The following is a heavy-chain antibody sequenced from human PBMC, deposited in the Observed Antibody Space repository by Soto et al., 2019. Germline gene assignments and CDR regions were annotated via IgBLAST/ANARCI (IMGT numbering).Heavy chain of an antibody. D-gene: IGHD3-16*01. J-gene: IGHJ4*02. Sequence: GGSLRLSCAASGFTFSDFSMNWVRQAPGKGLEWVSAISGSGGSTYYADSVKGRFTISRDNSKNTLYLQMNSLRAEDTAVYYCAKDSRDYVWGSTYYFNYWGQGTLVTVSS. CDR1: GFTFSDFS. V-gene: IGHV3-23*01. CDR2: ISGSGGST. CDR3: AKDSRDYVWGSTYYFNY.